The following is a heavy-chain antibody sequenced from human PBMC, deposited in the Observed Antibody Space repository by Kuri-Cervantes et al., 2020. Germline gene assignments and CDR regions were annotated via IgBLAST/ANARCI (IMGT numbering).Heavy chain of an antibody. J-gene: IGHJ4*02. V-gene: IGHV3-15*01. CDR1: GFTFSNAW. CDR2: IKSKTDGGTT. Sequence: GESLKISCAASGFTFSNAWMTWIRQAPRKGLEWVGRIKSKTDGGTTDYAAPVKGRFTISRDDSKNTVYLQMNSLKTEDTAVYYCVKVYSTSVGRDHLDYWGQGTLVTVSS. D-gene: IGHD6-6*01. CDR3: VKVYSTSVGRDHLDY.